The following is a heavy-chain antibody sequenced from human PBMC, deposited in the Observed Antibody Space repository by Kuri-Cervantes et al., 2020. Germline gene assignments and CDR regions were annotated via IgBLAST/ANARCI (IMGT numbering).Heavy chain of an antibody. V-gene: IGHV3-9*01. J-gene: IGHJ6*02. D-gene: IGHD2-2*01. CDR2: ISWNSGSI. Sequence: GGSLRLSCAASGFTFDAYAMHWVRQAPGKGLECVSGISWNSGSIGYADSVKGRFTISGDNAKNSLYLQMNSLRAEDTAVYYCARGVVPAAMDDNYGMDVWGQGTTVTVSS. CDR3: ARGVVPAAMDDNYGMDV. CDR1: GFTFDAYA.